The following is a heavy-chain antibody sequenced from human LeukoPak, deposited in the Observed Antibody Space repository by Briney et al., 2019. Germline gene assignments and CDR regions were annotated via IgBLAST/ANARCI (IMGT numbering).Heavy chain of an antibody. CDR1: GYSFSFYT. J-gene: IGHJ4*02. CDR2: VDPGASDI. V-gene: IGHV5-51*01. D-gene: IGHD1-20*01. Sequence: GESLKISCKGSGYSFSFYTIGWVRQMPGKGLEWMGIVDPGASDIRYSPSFQGQVTISADRSISTAYLQWSSLKASDTAMYYCARHLTATTNYFDYWGQGTLVTVSS. CDR3: ARHLTATTNYFDY.